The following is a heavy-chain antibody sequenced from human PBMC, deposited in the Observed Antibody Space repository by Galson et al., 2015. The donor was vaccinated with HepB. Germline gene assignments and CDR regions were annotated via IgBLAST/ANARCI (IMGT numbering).Heavy chain of an antibody. CDR3: ARGGLGGTIFGVVSPNWFDP. V-gene: IGHV1-69*04. CDR2: IIPILGIA. Sequence: SVKVSCKASGGTFSSYAISWVRQAPGQGLEWMGRIIPILGIANYAQKFQGRVTITADKSTSTAYMELSSLRSEDTAVYYCARGGLGGTIFGVVSPNWFDPWGQGTLVTVSS. J-gene: IGHJ5*02. D-gene: IGHD3-3*01. CDR1: GGTFSSYA.